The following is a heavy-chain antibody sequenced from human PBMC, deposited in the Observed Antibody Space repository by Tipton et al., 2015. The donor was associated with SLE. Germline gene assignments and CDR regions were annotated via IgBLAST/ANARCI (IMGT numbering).Heavy chain of an antibody. Sequence: TLSLTCTVSGGSISSYYWSWIRQPPGKGLEWIGYIYYSGSTNYNPSLKSRVTISVDTSKNQFSLKLSSVTAADTAVYYCARDPGSGNSDLGHWGQGTLVTASS. CDR3: ARDPGSGNSDLGH. CDR2: IYYSGST. J-gene: IGHJ5*02. D-gene: IGHD4-23*01. CDR1: GGSISSYY. V-gene: IGHV4-59*01.